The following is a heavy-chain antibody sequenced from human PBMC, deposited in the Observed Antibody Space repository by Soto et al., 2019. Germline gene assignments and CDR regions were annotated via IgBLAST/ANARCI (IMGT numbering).Heavy chain of an antibody. Sequence: PGGSLRLSCAASGFTFSSYSMNWVRQAPGKGLEWVSVISGGGGSTYYTPSVKGRFTISRDNFRNTLYLQMNSLRTEDTAIYYCAKLRDFVVLPAGILDYWGPGTLVTVSS. CDR2: ISGGGGST. V-gene: IGHV3-23*01. CDR3: AKLRDFVVLPAGILDY. CDR1: GFTFSSYS. J-gene: IGHJ4*02. D-gene: IGHD2-8*01.